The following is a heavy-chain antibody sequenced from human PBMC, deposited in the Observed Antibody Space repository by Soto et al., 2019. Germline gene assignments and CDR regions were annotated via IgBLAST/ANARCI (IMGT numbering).Heavy chain of an antibody. CDR3: ARESDCSGGSCYYPYDDAFDI. D-gene: IGHD2-15*01. J-gene: IGHJ3*02. Sequence: GGSLRLSCAASGFTFSSYGMHWVRQAPGKGLEWVAVIWYDGSNKYYADSVKGRFTISRDNSKNTLYLQMNSLRAEDTAVYYCARESDCSGGSCYYPYDDAFDIWGQGTMVTVSS. V-gene: IGHV3-33*01. CDR2: IWYDGSNK. CDR1: GFTFSSYG.